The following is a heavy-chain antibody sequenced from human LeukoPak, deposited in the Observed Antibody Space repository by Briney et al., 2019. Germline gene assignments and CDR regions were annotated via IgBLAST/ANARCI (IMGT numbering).Heavy chain of an antibody. D-gene: IGHD4-17*01. V-gene: IGHV4-30-2*01. Sequence: SETLSLTCAVSGGSISSGGYSWSWIRQPPGKGLEWIGYIYHSGSTYYNPSLKSRVTISVDRSKNQFSLKLSSVTAADTAVYYCATAGHYGDTAYWGQGTLVTVSS. CDR2: IYHSGST. CDR3: ATAGHYGDTAY. CDR1: GGSISSGGYS. J-gene: IGHJ4*02.